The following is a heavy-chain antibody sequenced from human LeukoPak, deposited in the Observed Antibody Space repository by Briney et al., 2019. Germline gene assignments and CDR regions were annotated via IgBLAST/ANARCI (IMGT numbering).Heavy chain of an antibody. D-gene: IGHD2-2*01. Sequence: GASVKVSCKVSGYTLTELSMHWVRQAPGKGLEWMGGFDPEDGETIYAQKFQGRVTMTEDTSTDTTYMELSSLRSEDTAVYYCARANFLYCSSSTCLFDYWGQGTLVTVSS. CDR1: GYTLTELS. J-gene: IGHJ4*02. V-gene: IGHV1-24*01. CDR2: FDPEDGET. CDR3: ARANFLYCSSSTCLFDY.